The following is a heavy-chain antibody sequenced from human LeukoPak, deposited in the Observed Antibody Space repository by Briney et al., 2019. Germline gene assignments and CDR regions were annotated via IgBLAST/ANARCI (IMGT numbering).Heavy chain of an antibody. J-gene: IGHJ4*02. CDR3: ARGRVGPTLFDY. V-gene: IGHV3-64*04. CDR1: GFTFSSYA. Sequence: GGSLSLSCSASGFTFSSYAMHWVRQAPGKGLEYVSAISSNGGSTYYADSVEGRFTISRDNAKNTLYLQMNSLRAEDTAVYYCARGRVGPTLFDYWGQGTLVTVSS. D-gene: IGHD1-26*01. CDR2: ISSNGGST.